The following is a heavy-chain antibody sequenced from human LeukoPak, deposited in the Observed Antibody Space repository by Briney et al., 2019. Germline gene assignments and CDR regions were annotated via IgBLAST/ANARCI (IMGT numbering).Heavy chain of an antibody. CDR2: INHSGST. D-gene: IGHD3-22*01. CDR3: ARARGITMIVASRYYFDY. Sequence: SETLSLTCAVYGGSFSGYYWSWLRPPPGKGREWIGEINHSGSTNYNPSLKSRVTISVDTSKNQFSLKLSSVTAADTAVYYCARARGITMIVASRYYFDYWGQGTLVTVSS. CDR1: GGSFSGYY. V-gene: IGHV4-34*01. J-gene: IGHJ4*02.